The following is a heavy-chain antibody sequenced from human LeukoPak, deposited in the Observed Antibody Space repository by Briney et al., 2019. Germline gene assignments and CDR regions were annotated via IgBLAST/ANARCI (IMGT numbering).Heavy chain of an antibody. CDR2: INWNSGST. CDR3: ARRRVTFVRGVDITSYYFDY. Sequence: GGSLRLSCAASGFTFDDYGMSWVRQALGKGLEWVSGINWNSGSTGYANSVKGRFTISRDNAKNSLYLQMNSLRAEDTALYYCARRRVTFVRGVDITSYYFDYWGQGTLVTVSS. J-gene: IGHJ4*02. CDR1: GFTFDDYG. V-gene: IGHV3-20*04. D-gene: IGHD3-10*01.